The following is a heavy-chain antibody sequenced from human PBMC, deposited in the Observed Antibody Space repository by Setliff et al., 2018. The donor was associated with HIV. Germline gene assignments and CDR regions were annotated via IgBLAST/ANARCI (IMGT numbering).Heavy chain of an antibody. CDR1: GYTFTSYG. CDR2: ISAYNRNV. CDR3: ARVLDPGIAVATHAFDV. Sequence: SVKVSCKASGYTFTSYGVSWVRQAPGQGLEWMGWISAYNRNVNYSQKVQGRVTMTTDTSASTAYMELKNLKSDDTAVYYCARVLDPGIAVATHAFDVWGQGTMVTVSS. J-gene: IGHJ3*01. D-gene: IGHD6-19*01. V-gene: IGHV1-18*01.